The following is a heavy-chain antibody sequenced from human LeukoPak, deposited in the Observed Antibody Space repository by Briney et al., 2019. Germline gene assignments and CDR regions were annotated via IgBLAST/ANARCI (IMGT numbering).Heavy chain of an antibody. V-gene: IGHV3-48*01. CDR1: GFTFSSYS. Sequence: GGSLRLSCAASGFTFSSYSMNWVRQAPGKGLEWVSYISSSSSTIYYADSVKGRFTISRDNSKNTLYLQMNSLRAEDTAVYYCAKDAGITMVRGVVDWFDPWGQGTLVTVSS. J-gene: IGHJ5*02. CDR2: ISSSSSTI. D-gene: IGHD3-10*01. CDR3: AKDAGITMVRGVVDWFDP.